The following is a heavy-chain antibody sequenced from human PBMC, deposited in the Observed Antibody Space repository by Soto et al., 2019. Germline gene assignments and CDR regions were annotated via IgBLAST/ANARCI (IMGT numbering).Heavy chain of an antibody. V-gene: IGHV3-21*01. CDR1: GFTFSSYS. D-gene: IGHD6-6*01. CDR2: ISSSSSYI. Sequence: GSLRLSCAASGFTFSSYSMNWVRQAPGKGLEWVSSISSSSSYIYYADSVKGRFTISRDNAKNSLYLQMNSLRAEDTAVYYCARFSAARPLFDYWGQGTLVTVSS. CDR3: ARFSAARPLFDY. J-gene: IGHJ4*02.